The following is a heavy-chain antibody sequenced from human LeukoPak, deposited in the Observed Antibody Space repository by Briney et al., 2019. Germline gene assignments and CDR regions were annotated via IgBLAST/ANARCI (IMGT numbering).Heavy chain of an antibody. D-gene: IGHD6-19*01. CDR2: ISAYNGNT. CDR1: GYTFTSYG. Sequence: ASVKVSCKASGYTFTSYGISWARQAPGQGLEWMGWISAYNGNTNYAQKLQGRVTMTTDTSTSTAYMELRGLRSDDTAVYYCARDFPVIAVAGTSGWFDPWGQGTLVTVSS. J-gene: IGHJ5*02. CDR3: ARDFPVIAVAGTSGWFDP. V-gene: IGHV1-18*01.